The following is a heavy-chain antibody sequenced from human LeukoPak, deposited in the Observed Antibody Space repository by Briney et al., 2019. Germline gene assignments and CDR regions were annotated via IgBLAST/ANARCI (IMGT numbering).Heavy chain of an antibody. D-gene: IGHD3-10*02. Sequence: GGSLRLSCAASGFTFSGYNMNWVRQAPGKGLEWVSYISSSGSTIYYADSVKGRFTISRDNAKNSLYLQMNSLRAEDTAVYYCAELGITMIGGVWGKGTTVTISS. CDR2: ISSSGSTI. CDR1: GFTFSGYN. J-gene: IGHJ6*04. V-gene: IGHV3-48*04. CDR3: AELGITMIGGV.